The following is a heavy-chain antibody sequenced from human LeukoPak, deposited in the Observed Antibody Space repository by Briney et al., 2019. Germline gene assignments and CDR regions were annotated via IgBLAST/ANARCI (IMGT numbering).Heavy chain of an antibody. J-gene: IGHJ6*03. CDR3: ARTIVVVPADRRPAHYYYYYMDV. CDR1: GGTFSSYA. Sequence: ASVKVSCTASGGTFSSYAISWVRQAPGQGLEWMGGIIPIFDTANYAQKFQGRVTITTDESTSTAYMELSSLRSEDTAVYYCARTIVVVPADRRPAHYYYYYMDVWGKGTTVTVSS. D-gene: IGHD2-2*01. CDR2: IIPIFDTA. V-gene: IGHV1-69*05.